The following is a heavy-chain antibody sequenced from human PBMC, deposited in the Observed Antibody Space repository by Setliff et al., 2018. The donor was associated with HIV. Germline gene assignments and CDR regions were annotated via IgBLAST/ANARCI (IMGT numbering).Heavy chain of an antibody. J-gene: IGHJ3*02. V-gene: IGHV1-58*01. Sequence: EASVKVSCKASGFTFTSSAVQWVRQARGQRLEWIGWIVVGSGNTNYAQKFQERVTITRDMSTSTAYMELSSLRSEDTAVYYCAADLLNEYAFDIWGQGTMVTV. CDR3: AADLLNEYAFDI. D-gene: IGHD2-21*01. CDR1: GFTFTSSA. CDR2: IVVGSGNT.